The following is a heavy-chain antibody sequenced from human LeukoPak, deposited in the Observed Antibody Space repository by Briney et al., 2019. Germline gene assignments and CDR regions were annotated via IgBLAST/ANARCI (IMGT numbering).Heavy chain of an antibody. V-gene: IGHV3-21*01. CDR2: ISSTGTYK. CDR1: GFTFSSYT. J-gene: IGHJ6*03. CDR3: ARGGPGNYYYYMDV. Sequence: GESLRLSCAASGFTFSSYTMNWVRQAPGKGQEWVSSISSTGTYKYYADSVKGRFTISRDNAKNSLYLQMNSLRAEDTAVYYCARGGPGNYYYYMDVWGKGTTVTVSS. D-gene: IGHD3-10*01.